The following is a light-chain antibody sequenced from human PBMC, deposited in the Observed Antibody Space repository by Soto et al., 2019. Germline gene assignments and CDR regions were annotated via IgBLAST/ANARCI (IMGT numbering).Light chain of an antibody. Sequence: QSVLTQPASVSGSPGQSITISCTGTTSDIGGYDYVSWYQHHPGKAPKLIIYEVSKRPSGVPDRFSGSKSGNTASLTVSGLQAEDEADYYCSSYAGSNMVVFGGGTKLTVL. CDR3: SSYAGSNMVV. J-gene: IGLJ2*01. V-gene: IGLV2-8*01. CDR2: EVS. CDR1: TSDIGGYDY.